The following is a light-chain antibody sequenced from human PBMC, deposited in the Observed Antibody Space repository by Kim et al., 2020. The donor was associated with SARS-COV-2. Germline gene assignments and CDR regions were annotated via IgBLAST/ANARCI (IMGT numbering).Light chain of an antibody. CDR2: AAS. J-gene: IGKJ1*01. CDR1: QNIRHY. Sequence: ASVGARVTSTCRSSQNIRHYLNWYQQKPGKAPRLLIYAASSLQSGVPSRFSGSGSGTEFTLTISSLLPEDFATYYCHQSYRSPRTFGQGTKVDIK. V-gene: IGKV1-39*01. CDR3: HQSYRSPRT.